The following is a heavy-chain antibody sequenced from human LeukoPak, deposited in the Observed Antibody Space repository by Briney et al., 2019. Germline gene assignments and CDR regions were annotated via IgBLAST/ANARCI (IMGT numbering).Heavy chain of an antibody. Sequence: GASVKVSCKASGYTFTGYYMHWVRQAPGQGLEWMGWINPKGGGTNYAQKFQGRVTMTRDTSINTAYMDLSSLRSDDTAVHYCARDRAILAMDYEFDYWGQGTLVTVSS. J-gene: IGHJ4*02. V-gene: IGHV1-2*02. CDR1: GYTFTGYY. D-gene: IGHD3-16*01. CDR2: INPKGGGT. CDR3: ARDRAILAMDYEFDY.